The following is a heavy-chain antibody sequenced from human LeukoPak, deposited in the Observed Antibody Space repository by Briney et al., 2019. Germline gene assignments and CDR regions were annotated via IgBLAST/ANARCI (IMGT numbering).Heavy chain of an antibody. CDR1: GYTFTGYY. Sequence: GASVKVSCKASGYTFTGYYMHWVRQAPGQGLEWMGWINPNSGGTNYAQKFQGRVTMTRDTSISTAYMELSRLRSDDTAVYYCARVPAGSSSWYHYYYYGMDVWGQGTTVTVSS. CDR3: ARVPAGSSSWYHYYYYGMDV. D-gene: IGHD6-13*01. J-gene: IGHJ6*02. V-gene: IGHV1-2*02. CDR2: INPNSGGT.